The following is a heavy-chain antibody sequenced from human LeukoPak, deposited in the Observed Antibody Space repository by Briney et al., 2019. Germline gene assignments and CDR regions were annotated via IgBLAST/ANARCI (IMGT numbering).Heavy chain of an antibody. D-gene: IGHD1-26*01. CDR2: MQNDGSNK. Sequence: GGSLRLSCAASGFTFRTYGMHWARQAPGKGLEWVAYMQNDGSNKQYADSVKGRFSISRDNSKNILYLQMNSLRAEDTAVYYCARTLSRWDPFDYWGQGTLVTVSS. J-gene: IGHJ4*02. CDR1: GFTFRTYG. V-gene: IGHV3-30*02. CDR3: ARTLSRWDPFDY.